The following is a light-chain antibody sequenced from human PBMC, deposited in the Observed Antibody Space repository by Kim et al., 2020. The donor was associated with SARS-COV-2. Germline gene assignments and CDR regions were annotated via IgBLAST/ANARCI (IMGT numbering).Light chain of an antibody. V-gene: IGKV3-20*01. J-gene: IGKJ1*01. CDR2: GAS. Sequence: EIVLTQSPGTLSLSPGERATLSCRASQSVSSSYLAWYQQKPGQAPRLLMYGASSRATGIPDRFSGSGSGTDFTLTISRLEPEDFAVYYCQQYGSSQWTFGQGTKVDIK. CDR3: QQYGSSQWT. CDR1: QSVSSSY.